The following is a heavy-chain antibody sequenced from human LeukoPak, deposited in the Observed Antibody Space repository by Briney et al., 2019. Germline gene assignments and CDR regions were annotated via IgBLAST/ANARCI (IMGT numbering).Heavy chain of an antibody. Sequence: GRSLRLSCVASGFTFSSYGMHWVRQAPGKGLEWVALISYDGSNKYYADTVKGRFTISRDDSRNTLYLQMNSLRAEDTAVYYCAKEGITMVRGVITWKERLGRYYYYGMDVWGQGTTVTVSS. D-gene: IGHD3-10*01. J-gene: IGHJ6*02. CDR3: AKEGITMVRGVITWKERLGRYYYYGMDV. CDR2: ISYDGSNK. CDR1: GFTFSSYG. V-gene: IGHV3-30*18.